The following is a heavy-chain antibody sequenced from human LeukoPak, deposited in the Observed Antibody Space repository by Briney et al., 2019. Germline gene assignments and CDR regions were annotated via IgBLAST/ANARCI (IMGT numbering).Heavy chain of an antibody. CDR3: ARDLGMTDGDYVSYFDY. J-gene: IGHJ4*02. Sequence: PGGSLRLSCAASGFAFNSYAMSWVRQAPGKGLQWVSTINANGINTYYADSVRGRFTISRDNSKDTLYLQLNSLRAEDTAVYYCARDLGMTDGDYVSYFDYWGQGTLVTVSS. CDR2: INANGINT. CDR1: GFAFNSYA. V-gene: IGHV3-23*01. D-gene: IGHD4-17*01.